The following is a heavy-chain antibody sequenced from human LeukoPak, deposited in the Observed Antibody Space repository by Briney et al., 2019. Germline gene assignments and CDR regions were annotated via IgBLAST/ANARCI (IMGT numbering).Heavy chain of an antibody. V-gene: IGHV3-53*01. Sequence: PGGSLRLSCAASGFSVSNNYMSWVRQAPGKGLDWVSVMYSGGNTYYADSVKGRFAISRDYSRNTLYLQMNSLRVEDTAVYYCARGLRAWNYWGQGTLVTVSS. CDR3: ARGLRAWNY. CDR2: MYSGGNT. D-gene: IGHD4-17*01. CDR1: GFSVSNNY. J-gene: IGHJ4*02.